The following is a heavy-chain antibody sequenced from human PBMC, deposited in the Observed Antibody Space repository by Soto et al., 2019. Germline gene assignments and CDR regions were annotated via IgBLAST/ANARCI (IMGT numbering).Heavy chain of an antibody. V-gene: IGHV1-18*04. D-gene: IGHD3-22*01. Sequence: QIQLVQSAAEVKKPGASVKVSCKTSGYTFVSYGLTWVRQAPGQGPEWMGWVSPYNGTTNFTQRFRDRVTLTTDTSTGTVDMELGSLKSDDTAVYYCATDHVVFDTRGDVDAWGQGTMVTVSS. J-gene: IGHJ5*02. CDR3: ATDHVVFDTRGDVDA. CDR2: VSPYNGTT. CDR1: GYTFVSYG.